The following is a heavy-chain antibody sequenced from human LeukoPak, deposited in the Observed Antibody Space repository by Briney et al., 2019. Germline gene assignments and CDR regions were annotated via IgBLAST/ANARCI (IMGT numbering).Heavy chain of an antibody. CDR2: INHSGST. Sequence: SETLSLTCAVYGGSFSGYYWSWIRQPPGKGLEWIGEINHSGSTNYNPSLKSRVTISVDTSKNQFSLKLSSVTAADTAVYYCARGALMIVVKSFDYWGQGTLVTVSS. CDR1: GGSFSGYY. CDR3: ARGALMIVVKSFDY. V-gene: IGHV4-34*01. J-gene: IGHJ4*02. D-gene: IGHD3-22*01.